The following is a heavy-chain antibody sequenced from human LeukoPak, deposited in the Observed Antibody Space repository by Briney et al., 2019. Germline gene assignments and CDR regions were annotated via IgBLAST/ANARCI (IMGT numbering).Heavy chain of an antibody. CDR1: GFTFSSYA. V-gene: IGHV3-23*01. CDR2: ISGSGGST. CDR3: AKTTYCGGDCSYYFDY. J-gene: IGHJ4*02. Sequence: GGSLRLSCAASGFTFSSYAMSWVRQAPGKGLEWVSAISGSGGSTYYADSVKGRFTISRDNSKNTLYLQMNSLRAEDTAVYYCAKTTYCGGDCSYYFDYWGQGTLVTVSS. D-gene: IGHD2-21*01.